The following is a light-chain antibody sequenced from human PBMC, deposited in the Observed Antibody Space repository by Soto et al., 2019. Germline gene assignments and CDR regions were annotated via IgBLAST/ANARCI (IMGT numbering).Light chain of an antibody. V-gene: IGKV1-5*03. J-gene: IGKJ1*01. CDR2: KAS. Sequence: DVQMTQSPSTLSASVGDRVTITCRASQSISSWLAWYQQKPGKAPKLLIYKASSLESGVPSGFSGSGSGTDFTLAISSLQPDDFATYCCQQYNSYSWTFGQGTKVEIK. CDR1: QSISSW. CDR3: QQYNSYSWT.